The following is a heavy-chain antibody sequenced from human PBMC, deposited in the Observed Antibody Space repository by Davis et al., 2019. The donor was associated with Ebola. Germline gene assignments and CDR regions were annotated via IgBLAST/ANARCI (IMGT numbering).Heavy chain of an antibody. D-gene: IGHD4-17*01. Sequence: ASVKVSCKASGYTFTGYYIHWVRQAPGQGLEWMGRINPNSGGTNYAQKFQGRVTMTRDTSISTAYMELSRLRSDDTAVYYSAIPPPHYGDLDNWSDPWGQGTLVTVSS. V-gene: IGHV1-2*06. CDR3: AIPPPHYGDLDNWSDP. J-gene: IGHJ5*02. CDR2: INPNSGGT. CDR1: GYTFTGYY.